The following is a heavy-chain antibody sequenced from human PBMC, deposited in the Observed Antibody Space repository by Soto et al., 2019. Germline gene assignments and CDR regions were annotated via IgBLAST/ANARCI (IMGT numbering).Heavy chain of an antibody. CDR1: GGSISSYY. J-gene: IGHJ4*02. CDR3: ARSIDSSGYYFSNC. D-gene: IGHD3-22*01. Sequence: SETLSLTCTVFGGSISSYYWSWIRQSPGKGLEWIGYIHYSGSTNYNPSLKSRVTMSVDTSRNQFSLKVSSVTAADTAVYYCARSIDSSGYYFSNCWGQGTMVTVSS. CDR2: IHYSGST. V-gene: IGHV4-59*01.